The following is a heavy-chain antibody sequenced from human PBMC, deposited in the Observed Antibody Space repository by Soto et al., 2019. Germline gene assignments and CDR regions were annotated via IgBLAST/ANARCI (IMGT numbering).Heavy chain of an antibody. D-gene: IGHD2-15*01. J-gene: IGHJ4*02. V-gene: IGHV6-1*01. CDR3: VRGYSSSFDY. CDR2: TYYRSKWTN. Sequence: SQTLSLTCPISGDSVSSISASWNWLRQSPSRGLEWLGRTYYRSKWTNDYAVSVKSRITINPDTSKNQFSLQLSSVTPEDTAMYYCVRGYSSSFDYWGQGTLVTVSS. CDR1: GDSVSSISAS.